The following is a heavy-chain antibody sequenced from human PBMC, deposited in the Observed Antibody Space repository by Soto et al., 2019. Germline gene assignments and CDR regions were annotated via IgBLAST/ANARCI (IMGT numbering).Heavy chain of an antibody. J-gene: IGHJ5*02. V-gene: IGHV4-34*01. CDR1: GGSFSGYY. D-gene: IGHD3-10*01. CDR2: INHSGST. Sequence: SETLSLTCAVYGGSFSGYYWSWIRQPPGKGLEWIGEINHSGSTNYNPSLKSRVTISVDTSKNQFSLELSSVTAADTAVYYCARGLYYYGSGSSTRFDPWGQGTLVTVSS. CDR3: ARGLYYYGSGSSTRFDP.